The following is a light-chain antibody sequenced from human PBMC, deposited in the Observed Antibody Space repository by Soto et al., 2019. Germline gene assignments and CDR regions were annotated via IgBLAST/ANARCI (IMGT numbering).Light chain of an antibody. V-gene: IGLV2-14*01. CDR1: SSDVGAYNY. J-gene: IGLJ1*01. CDR2: EVS. Sequence: QSALTQPASVSGSPGQSITISCTGTSSDVGAYNYVSWYQQHPGKAPKLMIYEVSNRPSGVSHRFSGSKSDNTASLTISGLQTDDEADYYCGSYTSSRTLVFGTGTKVTVL. CDR3: GSYTSSRTLV.